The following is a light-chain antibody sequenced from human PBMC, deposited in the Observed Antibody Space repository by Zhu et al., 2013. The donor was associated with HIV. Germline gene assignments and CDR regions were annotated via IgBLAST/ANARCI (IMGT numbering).Light chain of an antibody. CDR1: QSISSY. V-gene: IGKV1-16*01. CDR3: QEYNSYWT. Sequence: DIRMTQSPSSLSASVGDRVTITCRASQSISSYLNWYQQKAGKAPKFLISAASSLQSGVPSRFSGSGSGTEFTLTISSLQPDDFATYYCQEYNSYWTFGQGTEGG. J-gene: IGKJ1*01. CDR2: AAS.